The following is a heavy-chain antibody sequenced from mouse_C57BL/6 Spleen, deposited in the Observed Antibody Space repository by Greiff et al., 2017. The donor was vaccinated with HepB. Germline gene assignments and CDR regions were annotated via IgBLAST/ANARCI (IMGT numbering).Heavy chain of an antibody. CDR3: TRESRNYDGDQRAMDY. J-gene: IGHJ4*01. Sequence: EVQLVESGEGLVKPGGSLKLSCAASGFTFSSYAMSWVRQTPEKRLEWVAYISSGGDYIYYADTVKGRFTISRDNARNTLYLQLSSLKSEDTAMYYCTRESRNYDGDQRAMDYWGQGTSVTVSS. D-gene: IGHD2-3*01. V-gene: IGHV5-9-1*02. CDR1: GFTFSSYA. CDR2: ISSGGDYI.